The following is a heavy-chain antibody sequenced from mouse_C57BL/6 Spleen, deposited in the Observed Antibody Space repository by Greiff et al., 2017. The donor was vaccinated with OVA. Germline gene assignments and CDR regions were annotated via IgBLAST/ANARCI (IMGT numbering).Heavy chain of an antibody. CDR2: IDPSDSYT. CDR3: ARALTTVVATDWYFDV. CDR1: GYTFTSYW. J-gene: IGHJ1*03. D-gene: IGHD1-1*01. Sequence: VKLQQPGAELVKPGASVKLSCKASGYTFTSYWMQWVKQRPGQGLEWIGEIDPSDSYTNYNQKFKGKATLTVDTSSSTAYMQLSSLTSEDSAVYYCARALTTVVATDWYFDVWGTGTTVTVSS. V-gene: IGHV1-50*01.